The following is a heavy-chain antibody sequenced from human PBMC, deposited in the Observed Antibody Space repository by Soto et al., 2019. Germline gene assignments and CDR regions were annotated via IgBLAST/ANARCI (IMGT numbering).Heavy chain of an antibody. CDR1: GYSFTNYW. CDR2: IYLGDSDT. V-gene: IGHV5-51*01. CDR3: ARHGADDYYDSSGYYWVGGDFQH. Sequence: PGESLKISCKGSGYSFTNYWIGWVRQMPGKGLEWMGTIYLGDSDTRYSPSFQGQVTISADKSISTAYLQWSSLKASDTAMYYCARHGADDYYDSSGYYWVGGDFQHWGQGTLVTVSS. D-gene: IGHD3-22*01. J-gene: IGHJ1*01.